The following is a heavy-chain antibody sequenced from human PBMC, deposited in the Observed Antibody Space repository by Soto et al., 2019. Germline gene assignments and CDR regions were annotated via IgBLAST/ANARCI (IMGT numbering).Heavy chain of an antibody. CDR1: GGSISSGGYS. J-gene: IGHJ4*02. CDR3: ARGQVVAAQH. D-gene: IGHD2-15*01. CDR2: IYHSGST. Sequence: QVQLQESGSGLVKPSQSLSLTCAVSGGSISSGGYSWSWIRQPPGKGLEWIGYIYHSGSTYYNPSLKSRVTISVDRSKNQFSLKLSSVTAADTAVYYCARGQVVAAQHWGQGTLVTVSS. V-gene: IGHV4-30-2*01.